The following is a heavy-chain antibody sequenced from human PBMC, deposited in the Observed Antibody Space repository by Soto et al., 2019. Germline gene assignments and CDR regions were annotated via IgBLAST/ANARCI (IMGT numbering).Heavy chain of an antibody. CDR2: IYYSGST. D-gene: IGHD3-10*01. CDR3: ARLGAATYYYGSGSYPPFDY. Sequence: SETLSLTCTVSGGSISSGGYYWSWIRQHPGRGLEWIGYIYYSGSTYYNPSLKSRVTISVDTSKNQFSLKLSSVTAADTAVYYCARLGAATYYYGSGSYPPFDYWGQGTLVTVSS. J-gene: IGHJ4*02. V-gene: IGHV4-31*03. CDR1: GGSISSGGYY.